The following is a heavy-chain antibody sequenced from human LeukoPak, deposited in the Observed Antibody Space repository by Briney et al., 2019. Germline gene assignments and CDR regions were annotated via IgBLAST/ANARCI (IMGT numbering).Heavy chain of an antibody. CDR1: GGSISGYY. D-gene: IGHD3-22*01. CDR2: IYSSGAT. V-gene: IGHV4-59*12. Sequence: SETLSLTCSVSGGSISGYYWSWLRQPPGKGLEWIGYIYSSGATKYNPSLNSRVTISVDTSNNQFSLKLSSVTAADTAVYYCARENTYYYDSSGYYYFREYSGSYRIFDYWGQGTLVTVSS. J-gene: IGHJ4*02. CDR3: ARENTYYYDSSGYYYFREYSGSYRIFDY.